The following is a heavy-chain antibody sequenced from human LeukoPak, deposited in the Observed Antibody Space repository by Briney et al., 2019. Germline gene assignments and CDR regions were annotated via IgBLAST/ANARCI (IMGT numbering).Heavy chain of an antibody. Sequence: GGSLRLSCAASGFTFSSYGMHWVRQAPGKGLEWVAFIRYDGSNKYYADSVKGRLTISRDNSKNTLYLQMNSLRAEDTALYYCAKKLFTGMGYYFDSWGQGTLVTVCS. J-gene: IGHJ4*02. D-gene: IGHD3-10*01. V-gene: IGHV3-30*02. CDR3: AKKLFTGMGYYFDS. CDR1: GFTFSSYG. CDR2: IRYDGSNK.